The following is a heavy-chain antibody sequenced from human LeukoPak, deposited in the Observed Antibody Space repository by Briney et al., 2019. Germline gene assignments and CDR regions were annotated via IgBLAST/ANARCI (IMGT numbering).Heavy chain of an antibody. CDR3: ARDYAYGDSIFDY. CDR2: ISDTGTA. D-gene: IGHD4-17*01. CDR1: GFTFSSYA. Sequence: LRLSCAASGFTFSSYAMSWVRQAPGKGLEWIGSISDTGTAHYNPSLRSRLTISIDTSKDQFSLKLSSVTAADTAIYYCARDYAYGDSIFDYWGQGTLVTVSS. J-gene: IGHJ4*02. V-gene: IGHV4-31*02.